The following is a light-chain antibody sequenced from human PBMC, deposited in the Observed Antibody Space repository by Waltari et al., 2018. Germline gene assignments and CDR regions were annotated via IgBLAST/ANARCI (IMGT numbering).Light chain of an antibody. J-gene: IGKJ4*01. Sequence: EIVLTQSPATLSVSPGERATLSCRASQSLRSSYVAWYQQKPGQTPRLLMYGTSSRAIGVPGRFSGSGSGTDFTLTISRLEPEDVATYYGQRTYNAPFGGGTKVEIK. CDR3: QRTYNAP. V-gene: IGKV3-20*01. CDR2: GTS. CDR1: QSLRSSY.